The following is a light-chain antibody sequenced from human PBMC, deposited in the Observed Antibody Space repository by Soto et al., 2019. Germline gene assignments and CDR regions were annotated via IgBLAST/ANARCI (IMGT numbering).Light chain of an antibody. CDR3: AAWDASLKGVV. J-gene: IGLJ2*01. Sequence: QSVLTQPPSASGTPGQRVTISCSGSNSNIGSNVVNWYQHLPGTAPPLLIYTNNQRPSGVPDRFSGSKSGTSASLAISGLQSDDEADYYCAAWDASLKGVVFGGGTKLTVL. CDR1: NSNIGSNV. CDR2: TNN. V-gene: IGLV1-44*01.